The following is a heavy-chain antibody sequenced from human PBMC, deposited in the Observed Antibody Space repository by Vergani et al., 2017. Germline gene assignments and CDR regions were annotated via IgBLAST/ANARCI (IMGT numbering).Heavy chain of an antibody. CDR2: IIPIFGTA. Sequence: QVQLVQSGAEVKKPGSSVKVSCKASGGTFSSYAISWVRQAPGQGVEWMGGIIPIFGTANYAQKFRGRVTITADESTSTAYMELSSVRSEDTAVYYCAPVTYYYDSSGYSPYDYWGQGTLVTVSS. CDR1: GGTFSSYA. D-gene: IGHD3-22*01. J-gene: IGHJ4*02. CDR3: APVTYYYDSSGYSPYDY. V-gene: IGHV1-69*12.